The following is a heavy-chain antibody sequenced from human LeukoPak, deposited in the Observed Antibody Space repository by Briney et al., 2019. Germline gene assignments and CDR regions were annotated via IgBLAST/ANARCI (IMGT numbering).Heavy chain of an antibody. D-gene: IGHD2-15*01. CDR1: GGSISSYY. V-gene: IGHV4-59*08. CDR3: ARRVGDY. J-gene: IGHJ4*02. Sequence: SETLSLTCTVSGGSISSYYWSWIRQPPGKGLEWIGYIYYSGSTNYNPSLKSRVTISVDTSKNQFSLKLSSVTAADTAVYYCARRVGDYWGQGTLVTVSS. CDR2: IYYSGST.